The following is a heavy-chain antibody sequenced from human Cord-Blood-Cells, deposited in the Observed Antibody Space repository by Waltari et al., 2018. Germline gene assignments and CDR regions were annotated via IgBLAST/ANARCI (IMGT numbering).Heavy chain of an antibody. CDR1: VSHYTCYH. V-gene: IGHV1-2*04. D-gene: IGHD2-21*01. Sequence: VQGVQSGPGGTQSRASAQLSCEASVSHYTCYHMPWVRQASGQGLEWMGWINPSSGGTNYAQKFQGWVTMTRDTSISTAYMELSRLRSDDTAVYYCARGCGGDCYSTTYYYYYGMDVWGQGTTVTVSS. CDR2: INPSSGGT. CDR3: ARGCGGDCYSTTYYYYYGMDV. J-gene: IGHJ6*02.